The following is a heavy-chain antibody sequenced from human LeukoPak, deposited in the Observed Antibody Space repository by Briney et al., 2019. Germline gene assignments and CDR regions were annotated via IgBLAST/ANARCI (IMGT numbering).Heavy chain of an antibody. CDR1: GGSMNSYY. D-gene: IGHD3-22*01. Sequence: SETLSLTCTVSGGSMNSYYWSWVRQPPGKGLEWIAYIYYLGSTSYSPSLRGRGSISVDTSKNQFSLNLSSVTAADTAVYYCAGLVGRYSSGLYYYYFDYWGQGTLVTVSS. CDR2: IYYLGST. CDR3: AGLVGRYSSGLYYYYFDY. V-gene: IGHV4-59*12. J-gene: IGHJ4*02.